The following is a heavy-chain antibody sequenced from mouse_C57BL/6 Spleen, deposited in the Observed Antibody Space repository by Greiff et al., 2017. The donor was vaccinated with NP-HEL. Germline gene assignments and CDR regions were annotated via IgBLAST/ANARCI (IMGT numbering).Heavy chain of an antibody. D-gene: IGHD1-1*01. CDR2: IYPSDSET. CDR3: ARGESFITTVVYWYFDV. Sequence: QVQLQHPGAELVRPGSSVKLSCKASGYTFTSYWMDWVKQRPGQGLEWIGNIYPSDSETHYNQKFKDKATLTVDKSSSTAYMQLSSLTSEDSAVYYCARGESFITTVVYWYFDVWGTGTTVTVSS. V-gene: IGHV1-61*01. J-gene: IGHJ1*03. CDR1: GYTFTSYW.